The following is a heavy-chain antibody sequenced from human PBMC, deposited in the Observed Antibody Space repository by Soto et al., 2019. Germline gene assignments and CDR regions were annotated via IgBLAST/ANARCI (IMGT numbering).Heavy chain of an antibody. J-gene: IGHJ6*02. D-gene: IGHD1-26*01. CDR1: GGSISSYY. Sequence: SETLSLTCTVSGGSISSYYWSWIRQPPGKGLEWIGYIYYSGSTNYNPSLKSRVTISVDTSKNQFSLKLSSVTAADTAVYYCASSSGSYYGYYYYGMDVWGQGTTVTVSS. CDR2: IYYSGST. V-gene: IGHV4-59*01. CDR3: ASSSGSYYGYYYYGMDV.